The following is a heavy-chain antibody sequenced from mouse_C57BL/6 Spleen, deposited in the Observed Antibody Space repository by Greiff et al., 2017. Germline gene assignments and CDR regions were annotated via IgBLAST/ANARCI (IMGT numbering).Heavy chain of an antibody. CDR1: GYTFTGYW. CDR3: ARSRTYGSSYDYAMDY. J-gene: IGHJ4*01. D-gene: IGHD1-1*01. V-gene: IGHV1-9*01. Sequence: QVQLQQSGAELMKPGASVKLSCKATGYTFTGYWLEWVKQRPGHGLEWIGEILPGSGSTNYNEKFKGKATFTADTSSNTAYMQLSSLTTEDSAIYYCARSRTYGSSYDYAMDYWGQGTSVTVSS. CDR2: ILPGSGST.